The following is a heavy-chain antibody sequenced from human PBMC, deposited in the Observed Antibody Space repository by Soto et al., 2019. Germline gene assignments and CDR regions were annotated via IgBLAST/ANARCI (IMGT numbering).Heavy chain of an antibody. CDR3: TRDASRDSSARGWFDP. J-gene: IGHJ5*02. CDR2: ISSNSAYI. D-gene: IGHD6-13*01. CDR1: GFTFRRFT. V-gene: IGHV3-21*01. Sequence: PGGSLRLSCAASGFTFRRFTMNWVRQAPGKGLEWVSTISSNSAYIYYTDALRGRFTISRDNAKNSLHLQMNSLRAEDTAVYYCTRDASRDSSARGWFDPWGPGTLVTVS.